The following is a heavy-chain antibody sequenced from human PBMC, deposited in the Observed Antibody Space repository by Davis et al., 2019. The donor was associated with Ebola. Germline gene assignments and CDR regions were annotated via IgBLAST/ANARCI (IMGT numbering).Heavy chain of an antibody. CDR2: IKHDGSEG. CDR1: VITFSSYA. Sequence: GESLKISCTDSVITFSSYAMPWVRQAPGTGLEWVANIKHDGSEGYYVDSVKGRFTISRDNAKNSVFLQMTSLRAEDTAVYYCARVGYGDYWRWFDPWGQGTLVTVSS. D-gene: IGHD4-17*01. CDR3: ARVGYGDYWRWFDP. V-gene: IGHV3-7*01. J-gene: IGHJ5*02.